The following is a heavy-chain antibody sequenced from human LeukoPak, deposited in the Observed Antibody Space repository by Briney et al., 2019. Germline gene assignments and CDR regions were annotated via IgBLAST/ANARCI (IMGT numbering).Heavy chain of an antibody. J-gene: IGHJ4*02. D-gene: IGHD6-6*01. CDR1: GATFSAYG. CDR2: IIPIYGTT. V-gene: IGHV1-69*06. CDR3: ARDNPPKAARPGYFDF. Sequence: TVKVSCKAPGATFSAYGISWVRQAPGQGLQWMGRIIPIYGTTTYAQEFQGRATITADISTTTAYLELTSLTSEDTALYFCARDNPPKAARPGYFDFWGQGTLVTVSS.